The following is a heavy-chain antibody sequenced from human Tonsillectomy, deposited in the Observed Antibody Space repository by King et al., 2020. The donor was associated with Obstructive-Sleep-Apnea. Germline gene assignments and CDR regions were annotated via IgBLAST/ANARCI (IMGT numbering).Heavy chain of an antibody. CDR3: AREGDIVVVPAANMDV. D-gene: IGHD2-2*01. J-gene: IGHJ6*02. V-gene: IGHV4-39*07. CDR1: GGSISSSSYY. Sequence: QLQESGPGLVKPSETLSLTCTVSGGSISSSSYYWGWIRQPPGKGLGWIGSIYYSGSTYYNPSLKSRVTISVDTSKNQFSLKLSSVTAADTAVYYCAREGDIVVVPAANMDVWGQGTTVTVSS. CDR2: IYYSGST.